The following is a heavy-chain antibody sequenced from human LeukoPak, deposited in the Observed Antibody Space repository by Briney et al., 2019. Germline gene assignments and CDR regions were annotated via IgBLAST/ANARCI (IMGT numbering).Heavy chain of an antibody. J-gene: IGHJ5*02. D-gene: IGHD1-26*01. CDR1: GFTFSSYA. CDR2: ISYDGSNK. CDR3: AKGPYSGFS. V-gene: IGHV3-30*04. Sequence: GGSLRLSCAASGFTFSSYAMHWVRQAPGKGLEWVAVISYDGSNKYYADSVKGRFTISRDNSKNTLYLQMNSLRVEDTAVYYCAKGPYSGFSWGQGTLVTVSS.